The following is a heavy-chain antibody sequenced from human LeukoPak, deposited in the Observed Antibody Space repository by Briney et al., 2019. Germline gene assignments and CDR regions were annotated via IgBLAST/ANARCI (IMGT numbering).Heavy chain of an antibody. CDR3: ASRWSRAWAFDI. CDR1: GFTFSSYN. V-gene: IGHV3-48*01. J-gene: IGHJ3*02. D-gene: IGHD4-23*01. CDR2: ISSSSTTI. Sequence: GGSLRLSCAASGFTFSSYNMNWVRQAPGKGLEWVSYISSSSTTIDYADSVKGRFTISRDNAKNSLYLQMNSLRAEDTAVYYCASRWSRAWAFDIWGQGTMVTVSS.